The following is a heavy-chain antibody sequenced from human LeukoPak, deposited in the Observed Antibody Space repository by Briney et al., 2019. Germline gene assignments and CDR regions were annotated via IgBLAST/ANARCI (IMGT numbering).Heavy chain of an antibody. D-gene: IGHD3-3*01. CDR3: ARERGDFWSVGGEGYFQH. CDR1: GYTFTTYA. Sequence: ASVKVSCKASGYTFTTYAMNWVRQAPGQGLEWMGWISAYNGNTNYAQKLQGRVTMTTDTSTSTAYMELRSLRSDDTAVYYCARERGDFWSVGGEGYFQHWGQGTLVTVSS. CDR2: ISAYNGNT. V-gene: IGHV1-18*01. J-gene: IGHJ1*01.